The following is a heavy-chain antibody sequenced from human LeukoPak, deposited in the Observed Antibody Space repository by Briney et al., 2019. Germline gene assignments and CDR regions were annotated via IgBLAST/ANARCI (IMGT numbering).Heavy chain of an antibody. Sequence: GGSLRLSCAASGFTFSSYSMNWVRQAPGKGLDWVSSISNSGSYIYCADSLKGRFTISRDNAKNSLYLQMNSLRAEDTAVYYCARGSGGYDYWGQGTLVTVSS. D-gene: IGHD6-19*01. CDR2: ISNSGSYI. CDR1: GFTFSSYS. V-gene: IGHV3-21*01. J-gene: IGHJ4*02. CDR3: ARGSGGYDY.